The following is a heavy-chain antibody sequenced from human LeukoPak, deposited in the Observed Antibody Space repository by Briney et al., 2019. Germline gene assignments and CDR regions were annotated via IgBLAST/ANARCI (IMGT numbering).Heavy chain of an antibody. D-gene: IGHD3-22*01. J-gene: IGHJ5*02. CDR3: ARETRGHYYDSSGPDH. CDR1: GFTFRSYE. CDR2: ISSSDSST. Sequence: GGSLRLSCAASGFTFRSYEMNGARHAPGKGLEWVSYISSSDSSTHYADSLKGRFTISRDNAKNSLYLQMNSPRVEDMGVYYCARETRGHYYDSSGPDHWGQGTLVTVSS. V-gene: IGHV3-48*03.